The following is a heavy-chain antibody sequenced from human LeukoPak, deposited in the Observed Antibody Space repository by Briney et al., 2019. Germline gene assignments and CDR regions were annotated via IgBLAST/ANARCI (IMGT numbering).Heavy chain of an antibody. D-gene: IGHD1-26*01. CDR2: INPSGGST. V-gene: IGHV1-46*01. J-gene: IGHJ4*02. CDR1: GYTFISYY. CDR3: ARAEVIVGTTGFDY. Sequence: ASVKVSCKASGYTFISYYMHWVRQAPGQGLEWMGIINPSGGSTNYAQKFQGRVTMTRDTSTGTAYMELSSLRSEDTAVYYCARAEVIVGTTGFDYWGQGTLVTVSS.